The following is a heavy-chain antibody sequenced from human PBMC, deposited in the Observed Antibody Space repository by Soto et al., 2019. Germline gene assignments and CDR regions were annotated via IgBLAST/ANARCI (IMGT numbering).Heavy chain of an antibody. Sequence: QLQLQESGPGLVKPSETLSLTCTVSGGSISSSSYYWGWIRQPPGKGLEWFGSIYYSGSTYYNTSLKSRVTISVDTSKNQFSLQLSSVTAADTAVYYCAYLSGYEFEYWGQGTLVTVSS. D-gene: IGHD3-22*01. J-gene: IGHJ4*02. CDR3: AYLSGYEFEY. CDR2: IYYSGST. V-gene: IGHV4-39*01. CDR1: GGSISSSSYY.